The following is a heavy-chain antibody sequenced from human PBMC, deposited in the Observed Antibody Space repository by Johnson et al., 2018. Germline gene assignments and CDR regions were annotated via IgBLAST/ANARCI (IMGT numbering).Heavy chain of an antibody. CDR3: ARDTTVGNYYYYGMDV. D-gene: IGHD4-23*01. CDR1: GFTFSSYG. Sequence: QVQLVQSGGGVVQPGRSLRLSCAASGFTFSSYGMHWVRQAPGKGLEWVAVIWYDGSNKYYADSVKGRFTISRDNSKNTLYLQMNSLRAEDTAVYYCARDTTVGNYYYYGMDVWGQGTTVTVSS. CDR2: IWYDGSNK. V-gene: IGHV3-33*01. J-gene: IGHJ6*02.